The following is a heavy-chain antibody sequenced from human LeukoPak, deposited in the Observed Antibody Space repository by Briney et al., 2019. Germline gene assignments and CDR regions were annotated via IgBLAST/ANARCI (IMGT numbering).Heavy chain of an antibody. Sequence: PSETLSLTCTVSGDSISIGDYYWPWVRQPPGRGLEWIGSIYYSGSTYYNPSLKSRVTISVDTSKNQFSLRLTSVTAADTAVYYCARLELAAAGNRWFDPWGQGTLVTVSS. CDR2: IYYSGST. CDR1: GDSISIGDYY. V-gene: IGHV4-39*01. J-gene: IGHJ5*02. D-gene: IGHD6-13*01. CDR3: ARLELAAAGNRWFDP.